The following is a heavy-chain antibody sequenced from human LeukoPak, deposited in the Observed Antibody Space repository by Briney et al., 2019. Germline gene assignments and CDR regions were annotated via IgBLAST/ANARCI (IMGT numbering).Heavy chain of an antibody. CDR2: ISYDGRNK. D-gene: IGHD3-22*01. CDR1: GFTFSSHA. Sequence: PGGSLRLSCVGSGFTFSSHAIHWVRQAPGKGLEWVAVISYDGRNKYYADSVKGRSTISRDNSKNTLYLRMNSLRDEDTAVYYCARGTYSSGYYSIDYWGQGTLVTVSS. V-gene: IGHV3-30*04. J-gene: IGHJ4*02. CDR3: ARGTYSSGYYSIDY.